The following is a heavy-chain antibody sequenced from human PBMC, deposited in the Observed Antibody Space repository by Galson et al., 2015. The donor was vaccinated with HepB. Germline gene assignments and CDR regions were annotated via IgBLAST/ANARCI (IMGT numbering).Heavy chain of an antibody. CDR3: AKDTILSSGYPRGYFDY. Sequence: SVKVSCKASGGTFSSYTINWVRQAPGQGLEWMGRIIPIVNITNYAQNFQGRVTITADKSTSTAYMELSSLRSEDTAVCYCAKDTILSSGYPRGYFDYWGQGTLVAVSS. D-gene: IGHD3-3*01. J-gene: IGHJ4*02. CDR1: GGTFSSYT. V-gene: IGHV1-69*04. CDR2: IIPIVNIT.